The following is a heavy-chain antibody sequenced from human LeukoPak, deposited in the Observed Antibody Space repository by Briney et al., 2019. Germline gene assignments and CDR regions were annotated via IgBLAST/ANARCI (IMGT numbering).Heavy chain of an antibody. CDR1: GFTFSNAW. Sequence: GVLRLSCAASGFTFSNAWMNWVRQAPGKGLEWVGRIKTTTDGGTTDYAAPVKGRFTISRDDSKNTLYLQMNSLKTEDTAVYYCTTNDAFDIWGQGTMVTVSS. CDR3: TTNDAFDI. J-gene: IGHJ3*02. CDR2: IKTTTDGGTT. V-gene: IGHV3-15*01.